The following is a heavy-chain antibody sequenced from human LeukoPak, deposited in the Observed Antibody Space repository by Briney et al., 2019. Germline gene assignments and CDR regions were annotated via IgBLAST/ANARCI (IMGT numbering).Heavy chain of an antibody. Sequence: GGSXXLSCAASGFTFSSYSMNWVRQAPGKGLEWVSYISSSSSNIYYADSVKGRFTISRDNAKNSLYLQMNSLRAEDTAVYYCARELLVHDYGDYGDAFDIWGQGTMVTVSS. J-gene: IGHJ3*02. CDR3: ARELLVHDYGDYGDAFDI. CDR1: GFTFSSYS. D-gene: IGHD4-17*01. CDR2: ISSSSSNI. V-gene: IGHV3-48*01.